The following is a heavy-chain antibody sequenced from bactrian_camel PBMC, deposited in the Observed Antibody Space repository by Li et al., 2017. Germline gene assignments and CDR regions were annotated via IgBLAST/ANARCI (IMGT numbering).Heavy chain of an antibody. D-gene: IGHD7*01. CDR3: ATSLGGTWWFDCTY. Sequence: VQLVESGGDSVQTGGSLRLSCTTTNLIFIDRFPVWFRQTPGKERERVAAVSSGNFNWQYADFVKGRFTISRDNAKNTLYLELASLKTEDTAMYYCATSLGGTWWFDCTYWGQGTQVTVS. J-gene: IGHJ4*01. CDR1: NLIFIDRF. CDR2: VSSGNFNW. V-gene: IGHV3S1*01.